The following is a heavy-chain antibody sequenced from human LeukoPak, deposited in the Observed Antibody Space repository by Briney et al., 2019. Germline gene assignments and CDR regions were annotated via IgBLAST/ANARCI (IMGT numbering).Heavy chain of an antibody. D-gene: IGHD6-13*01. CDR1: GFTFSSYS. V-gene: IGHV3-21*01. CDR2: ISSSSSYI. Sequence: KPGGSLRLSCAASGFTFSSYSMNWVRQAPGKGLEWVSSISSSSSYIYYADSVKGRFTISRDNAKNSLYLQMNSLRAEDTAVYYCARDKVAAAGHHDYWGQGTLVTVSS. J-gene: IGHJ4*02. CDR3: ARDKVAAAGHHDY.